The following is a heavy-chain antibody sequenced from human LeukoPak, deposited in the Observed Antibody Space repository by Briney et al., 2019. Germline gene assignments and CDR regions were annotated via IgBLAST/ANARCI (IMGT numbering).Heavy chain of an antibody. V-gene: IGHV3-23*01. Sequence: GGSLRLSCAASGFTFSSYAMSWVRQAPGKGLEWVSGISGSGGSTYYADSVKGRFTISRDNSKNTLYLQMNSLRAEDTAVYYCAKKTGYSGYDYGDYWGQGTLVTVSS. J-gene: IGHJ4*02. D-gene: IGHD5-12*01. CDR1: GFTFSSYA. CDR3: AKKTGYSGYDYGDY. CDR2: ISGSGGST.